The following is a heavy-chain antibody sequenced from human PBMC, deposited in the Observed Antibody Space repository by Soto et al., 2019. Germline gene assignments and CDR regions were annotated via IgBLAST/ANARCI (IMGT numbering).Heavy chain of an antibody. J-gene: IGHJ4*02. Sequence: QVQLVQSGAEVKKPGSSVKVSCKASGGTFSSYAISWVRQAPGQGLEWMGGIIPIFGTANYAQKFQGRVTITAEESTSTAYMELSSLRSEATAVYYCAREGHYGPLLNYWGQGTLVTVSS. CDR3: AREGHYGPLLNY. V-gene: IGHV1-69*12. CDR1: GGTFSSYA. CDR2: IIPIFGTA. D-gene: IGHD3-10*01.